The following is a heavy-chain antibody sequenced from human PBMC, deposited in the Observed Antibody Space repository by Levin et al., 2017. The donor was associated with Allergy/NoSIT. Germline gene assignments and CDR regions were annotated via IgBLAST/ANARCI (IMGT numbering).Heavy chain of an antibody. J-gene: IGHJ4*02. D-gene: IGHD3-10*01. CDR3: ASEYYYGSGSDGSFDY. CDR2: IYYSGST. V-gene: IGHV4-59*08. Sequence: SETLSLTCTVSGGSISSYYWSWIRQPPGKGLEWIGYIYYSGSTNYNPSLKSRVTISVDTSKNQFSLKLSSVTAADTAVYYCASEYYYGSGSDGSFDYWGQGTLVTVSS. CDR1: GGSISSYY.